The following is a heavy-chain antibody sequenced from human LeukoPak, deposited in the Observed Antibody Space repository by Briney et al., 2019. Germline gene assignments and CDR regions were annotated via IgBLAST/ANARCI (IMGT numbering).Heavy chain of an antibody. CDR1: EFTFSNYV. V-gene: IGHV3-23*01. D-gene: IGHD5-24*01. CDR3: VRRGGSDGWGAFDI. J-gene: IGHJ3*02. CDR2: IRQSGDIT. Sequence: GGSLRLSCAASEFTFSNYVMNWVRQAPGKGQEWVSSIRQSGDITYYADSVKGRFTISRDNSKNTLSLHMNSLSREDTAIYYCVRRGGSDGWGAFDIWGQGTVVTVSS.